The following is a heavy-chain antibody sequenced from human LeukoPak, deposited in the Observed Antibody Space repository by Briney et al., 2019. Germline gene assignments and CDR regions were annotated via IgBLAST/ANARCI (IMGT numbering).Heavy chain of an antibody. CDR2: IYYTRNT. V-gene: IGHV4-59*01. Sequence: SETLSLTCTVSGGSLSGNYWSWLRQPPGKGLEWIGYIYYTRNTKYNPSLKSRVTISLDMSENQFSLKLNSVTAADTAVYYCALTTVTTRAFDIWGQGTMVTVSS. J-gene: IGHJ3*02. CDR1: GGSLSGNY. D-gene: IGHD4-17*01. CDR3: ALTTVTTRAFDI.